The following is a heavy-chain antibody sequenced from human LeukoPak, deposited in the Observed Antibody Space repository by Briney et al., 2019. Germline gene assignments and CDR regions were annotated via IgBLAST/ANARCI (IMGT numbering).Heavy chain of an antibody. V-gene: IGHV1-2*02. CDR1: GYTFTGNY. J-gene: IGHJ4*02. D-gene: IGHD1-26*01. CDR3: AGGELVGATSRYDY. Sequence: ASVKVSCKASGYTFTGNYMHLVRQAPGQGLEWMGGINPNSGSTNYAQKFEVRVTITRDTSIGTAYMEASSLRSDDTAVFCCAGGELVGATSRYDYWGQGTLVTVSS. CDR2: INPNSGST.